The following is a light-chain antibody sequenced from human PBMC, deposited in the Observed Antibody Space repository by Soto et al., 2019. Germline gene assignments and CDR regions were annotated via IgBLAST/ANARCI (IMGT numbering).Light chain of an antibody. CDR3: QQYKSYSPWA. CDR2: DAS. V-gene: IGKV1-5*01. CDR1: QSISWW. Sequence: DIQMTQSPSTLSASVGDRVTITCRASQSISWWLAWYQQKPGEAPELLIYDASSLESGVPSRFSGSVSGTEFTLTISSLQPDDFATYYCQQYKSYSPWAFGQGTRVDIK. J-gene: IGKJ1*01.